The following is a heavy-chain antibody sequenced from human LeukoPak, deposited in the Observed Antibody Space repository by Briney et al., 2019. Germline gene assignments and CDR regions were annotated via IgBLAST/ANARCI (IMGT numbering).Heavy chain of an antibody. CDR2: IYYSGST. CDR3: ARAGQFISARPITFDY. V-gene: IGHV4-59*01. D-gene: IGHD6-6*01. CDR1: GGSINPYF. Sequence: SETLSLTCAVSGGSINPYFWTWIRQPPGKGLEWIAYIYYSGSTNYNPSLKSRVTISLDTSKNQFSLKLSSVTAADTAVYYCARAGQFISARPITFDYWGQGSLVTVSS. J-gene: IGHJ4*02.